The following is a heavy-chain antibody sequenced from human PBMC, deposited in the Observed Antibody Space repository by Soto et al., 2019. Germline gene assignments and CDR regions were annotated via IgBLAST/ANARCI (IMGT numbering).Heavy chain of an antibody. J-gene: IGHJ5*02. Sequence: EVQLVESGGGLVQPGGSLRLSCAASGFTFNSNWMHWVRQAPGKGLVWVSRINADGSTTTYADSVKGRFTISRDNAKNTLHLHMNSLRAEDTAVYFCATVATHSYNWIDPWGQGTLVTVSS. V-gene: IGHV3-74*01. D-gene: IGHD3-3*02. CDR1: GFTFNSNW. CDR2: INADGSTT. CDR3: ATVATHSYNWIDP.